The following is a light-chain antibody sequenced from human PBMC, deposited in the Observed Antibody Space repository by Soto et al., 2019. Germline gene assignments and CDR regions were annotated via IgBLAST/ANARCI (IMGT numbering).Light chain of an antibody. V-gene: IGKV3-15*01. Sequence: EIVMTQSPATLSVSPGERVTLSCRASQDIRSSLAWYQQKPGQAPRLLIYGASIRATGVPATFSGSGSGTEFTLSISSLQSEHLGVYYCQQDSSWHLTLGGGTKVDIK. CDR1: QDIRSS. CDR3: QQDSSWHLT. CDR2: GAS. J-gene: IGKJ4*01.